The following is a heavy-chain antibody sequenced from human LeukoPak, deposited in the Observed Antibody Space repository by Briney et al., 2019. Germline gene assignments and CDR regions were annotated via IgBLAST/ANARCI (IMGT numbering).Heavy chain of an antibody. CDR2: INHRGST. CDR3: AKSNGYGLIDI. D-gene: IGHD3-22*01. V-gene: IGHV4-34*01. CDR1: GGSFSGYY. J-gene: IGHJ3*02. Sequence: SETLSLTCAVYGGSFSGYYWSWIRQPPGKGVEWIGEINHRGSTNYNPSLKSRVTISVETSKNQFSLKLSSLTAADTAVYYCAKSNGYGLIDIWGQGTMVTVSS.